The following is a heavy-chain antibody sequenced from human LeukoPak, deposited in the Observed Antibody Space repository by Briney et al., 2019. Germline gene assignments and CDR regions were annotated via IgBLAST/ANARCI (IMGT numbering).Heavy chain of an antibody. CDR1: GYTFTSYD. Sequence: ASVKVSCKASGYTFTSYDINWVRQATGQGLEWMGWMNPNSGNTGYAQKFQGRVTITRNTSISTAYMELSSLRSEDTAVYYCARAGASYYDSSGYSDAFDIWGQGTMVTVSS. D-gene: IGHD3-22*01. J-gene: IGHJ3*02. CDR2: MNPNSGNT. CDR3: ARAGASYYDSSGYSDAFDI. V-gene: IGHV1-8*03.